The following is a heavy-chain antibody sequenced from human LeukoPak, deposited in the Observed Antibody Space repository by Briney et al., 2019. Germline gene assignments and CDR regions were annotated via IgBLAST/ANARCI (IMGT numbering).Heavy chain of an antibody. CDR1: GVSISSYY. Sequence: SETLSLTCIVSGVSISSYYWSWIRQPPGKGLEWIGYIYYNGITDYNPSLKSRVTISVDTSNNQISLRLNSVAAADTAVYYCASSSRGYSNYWGQGILVTVSS. V-gene: IGHV4-59*01. CDR3: ASSSRGYSNY. J-gene: IGHJ4*02. CDR2: IYYNGIT. D-gene: IGHD4-11*01.